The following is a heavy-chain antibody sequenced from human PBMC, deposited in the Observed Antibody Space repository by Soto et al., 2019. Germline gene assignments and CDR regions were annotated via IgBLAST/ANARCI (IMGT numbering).Heavy chain of an antibody. Sequence: GGSLRLSCAASGFTFSSYAMHWVRQAPGKGLEWVAVISYDGSNKYYADSVKGRFTISRDNSKNTLYLQMNSLRAEDTAVYYCARDPGGGSGSWYYFDYWGQGTLVTVSS. CDR1: GFTFSSYA. J-gene: IGHJ4*02. V-gene: IGHV3-30-3*01. CDR3: ARDPGGGSGSWYYFDY. D-gene: IGHD6-13*01. CDR2: ISYDGSNK.